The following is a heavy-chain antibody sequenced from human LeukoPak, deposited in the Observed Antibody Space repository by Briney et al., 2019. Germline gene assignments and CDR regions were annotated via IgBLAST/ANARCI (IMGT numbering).Heavy chain of an antibody. J-gene: IGHJ6*03. V-gene: IGHV1-69*06. CDR1: GGTFSSYA. Sequence: GASVKVSCKASGGTFSSYAISWVRQAPGQGLEWMGGIIPIFGTANYAQKFQGRVTITADKSTSTAYMELSSLRSEDTAVYYCASPQNYDFWSGYYTRPYYYYMDVWGKGTTVTVSS. CDR2: IIPIFGTA. D-gene: IGHD3-3*01. CDR3: ASPQNYDFWSGYYTRPYYYYMDV.